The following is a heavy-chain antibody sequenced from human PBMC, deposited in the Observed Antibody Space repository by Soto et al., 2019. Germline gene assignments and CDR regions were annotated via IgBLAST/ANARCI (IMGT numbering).Heavy chain of an antibody. V-gene: IGHV3-30*18. CDR2: ISYDGSNK. CDR1: GFTFSSYG. D-gene: IGHD3-22*01. CDR3: AKSIPYDSSGYYPSGVDY. Sequence: GGSLRLSCAASGFTFSSYGMHWVRQAPGKGLEWVAVISYDGSNKYYADSVKGRFTISRDNSKNTLYLQMNSLRAEDTAVYYCAKSIPYDSSGYYPSGVDYWGQGTLVTVSS. J-gene: IGHJ4*02.